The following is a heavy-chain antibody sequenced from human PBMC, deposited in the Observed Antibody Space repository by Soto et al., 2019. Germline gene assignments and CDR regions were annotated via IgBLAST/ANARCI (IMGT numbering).Heavy chain of an antibody. Sequence: GGSLRLSCAASGFTFSSYAMSWVRQAPGKGLEWVSAISGSGGSTYYADSVKGRFTISRDNSKNTMYLQMNSLRAEDTAVYYCAKDPGAGYCSGGRCPVWIDPCGTGPLVTVSS. D-gene: IGHD2-15*01. V-gene: IGHV3-23*01. J-gene: IGHJ5*02. CDR2: ISGSGGST. CDR3: AKDPGAGYCSGGRCPVWIDP. CDR1: GFTFSSYA.